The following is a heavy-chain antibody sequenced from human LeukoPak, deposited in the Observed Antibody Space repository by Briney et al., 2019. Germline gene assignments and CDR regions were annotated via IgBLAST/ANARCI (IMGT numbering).Heavy chain of an antibody. J-gene: IGHJ4*02. CDR1: GGSIDIYY. V-gene: IGHV4-39*01. CDR3: VRHVSSSSGYHFDY. CDR2: IYYRRSS. Sequence: PSETLSLTCTVSGGSIDIYYWSWIRQPPEKWREWIGTIYYRRSSYCNRSLKSRVTISVDTSKDQFSVKLSSVTAADTAVYYCVRHVSSSSGYHFDYWGQGTLVSVFS. D-gene: IGHD3-10*01.